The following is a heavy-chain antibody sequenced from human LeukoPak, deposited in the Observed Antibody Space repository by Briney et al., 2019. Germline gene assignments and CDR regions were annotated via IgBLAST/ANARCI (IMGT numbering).Heavy chain of an antibody. J-gene: IGHJ6*02. CDR2: IYYSGST. CDR3: ARDRVSGKADYYYGMDV. V-gene: IGHV4-59*12. CDR1: GGSISSYY. D-gene: IGHD1-20*01. Sequence: PSETLSLTCTVSGGSISSYYWSWIRQPPGKGLEWIGYIYYSGSTNNNPSLKSRVTISVDTSKNQFSLKLSSVPAADTAVYYCARDRVSGKADYYYGMDVWGQGTTVTVSS.